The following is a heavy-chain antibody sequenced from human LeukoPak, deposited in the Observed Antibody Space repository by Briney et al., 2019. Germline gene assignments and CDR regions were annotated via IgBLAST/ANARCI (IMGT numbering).Heavy chain of an antibody. CDR2: ISGSGGVT. Sequence: PGGSLRLSCAASGFTFSSYPMNWVRQAPGKGLEWVSVISGSGGVTFYGDSVQGRFTISRDNSRDTLYLQMTNLRAEDTAVYYCGKYLQTAVGANVYWGQGTLVTVSS. J-gene: IGHJ4*02. V-gene: IGHV3-23*01. D-gene: IGHD1-26*01. CDR3: GKYLQTAVGANVY. CDR1: GFTFSSYP.